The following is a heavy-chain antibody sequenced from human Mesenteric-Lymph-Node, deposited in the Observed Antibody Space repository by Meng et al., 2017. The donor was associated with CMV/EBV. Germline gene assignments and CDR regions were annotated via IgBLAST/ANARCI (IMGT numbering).Heavy chain of an antibody. D-gene: IGHD2-2*01. CDR2: ISYDGSNK. V-gene: IGHV3-30-3*01. Sequence: GESLKISCAASGFTFSSYAMHWVRQAPGKGLEWVAVISYDGSNKYYADSVKGRFTISRDSAKNSLYLQMNSLRAEDTALYYCARAERRYCSSTSCWGDYWGRGTLVTVSS. CDR1: GFTFSSYA. J-gene: IGHJ4*02. CDR3: ARAERRYCSSTSCWGDY.